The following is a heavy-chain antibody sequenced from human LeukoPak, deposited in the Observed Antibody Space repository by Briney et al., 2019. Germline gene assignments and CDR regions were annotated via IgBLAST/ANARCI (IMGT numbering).Heavy chain of an antibody. CDR1: GGSISSSSYY. D-gene: IGHD6-13*01. J-gene: IGHJ4*02. CDR2: IYYSGST. V-gene: IGHV4-39*07. Sequence: SETLSLTCTVSGGSISSSSYYWGWIRQPPGKGLEWIGSIYYSGSTYYNPSLKSRVTISVDTSKNQFSLKLSSVTAADTAVYYCASRQDFNSSSWYELGYWGQGTLVTVSS. CDR3: ASRQDFNSSSWYELGY.